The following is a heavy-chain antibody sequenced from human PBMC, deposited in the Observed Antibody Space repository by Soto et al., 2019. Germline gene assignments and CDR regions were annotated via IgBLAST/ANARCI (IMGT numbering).Heavy chain of an antibody. Sequence: ASVKVSRKASGYTFTSYGIHWVRQASGQRLEWMGWINAANGDTKYSPKFQGRVTITRDTSASTAYMELSSLRSEDTAVYYCVRRHVSATGIDWFDPWGQGTLVTVSS. V-gene: IGHV1-3*01. CDR1: GYTFTSYG. CDR2: INAANGDT. D-gene: IGHD6-13*01. CDR3: VRRHVSATGIDWFDP. J-gene: IGHJ5*02.